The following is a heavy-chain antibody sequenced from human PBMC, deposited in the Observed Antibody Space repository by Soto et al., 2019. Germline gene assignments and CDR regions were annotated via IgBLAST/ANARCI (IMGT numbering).Heavy chain of an antibody. CDR2: TNHSGST. CDR3: ATRRGYSYGGPFDY. J-gene: IGHJ4*02. D-gene: IGHD5-18*01. V-gene: IGHV4-34*01. Sequence: PSETLSLTCAVYGGSFSGYYWSWIRQPPGKGLEWIGETNHSGSTNYNPSLKSRVTISGDTSKNQFSLKLSSVTAADTAVYYCATRRGYSYGGPFDYWGQGTLVTVSS. CDR1: GGSFSGYY.